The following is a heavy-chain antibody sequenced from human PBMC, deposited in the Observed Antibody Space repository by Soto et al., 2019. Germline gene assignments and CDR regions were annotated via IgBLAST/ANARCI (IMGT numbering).Heavy chain of an antibody. J-gene: IGHJ4*02. Sequence: SETLSLTCTVSGGSISSGGYYWNWIRQHPGKGLEWIGSIYYSGSTYYNPSLKSRVTISVDTSKNKFSLKLSSVTAADTAVYYCARHEREYSSSDFDYWGQGTLVTVSS. CDR1: GGSISSGGYY. CDR2: IYYSGST. CDR3: ARHEREYSSSDFDY. D-gene: IGHD6-6*01. V-gene: IGHV4-39*01.